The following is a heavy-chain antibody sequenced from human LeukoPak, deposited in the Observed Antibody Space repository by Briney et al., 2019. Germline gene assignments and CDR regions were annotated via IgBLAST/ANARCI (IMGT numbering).Heavy chain of an antibody. Sequence: GGSLRLSCAASGFTFSSYDMHWVRQATGKGLEWVSAIGTAGDTYYPGSVKGRFTISRENAKNSLYLQMNSLRAGDTAVYYCARVHRLLGAFDIWGQGTMVTVSS. CDR2: IGTAGDT. CDR3: ARVHRLLGAFDI. J-gene: IGHJ3*02. V-gene: IGHV3-13*01. CDR1: GFTFSSYD.